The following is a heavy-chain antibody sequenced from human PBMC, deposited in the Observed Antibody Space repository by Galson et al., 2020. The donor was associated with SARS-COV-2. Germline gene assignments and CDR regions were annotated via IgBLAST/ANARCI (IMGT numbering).Heavy chain of an antibody. CDR2: IWYDGSNK. D-gene: IGHD2-2*01. J-gene: IGHJ4*02. CDR3: AKLPAATSDDY. CDR1: GFTFSSYG. V-gene: IGHV3-33*06. Sequence: QLGESLKISCAASGFTFSSYGMHWVRQAPGKGLEWVAVIWYDGSNKYYADSVKGRFTISRDNSKNTLYLQMNSLRAEDTAVYYCAKLPAATSDDYWGQGTLVTVSS.